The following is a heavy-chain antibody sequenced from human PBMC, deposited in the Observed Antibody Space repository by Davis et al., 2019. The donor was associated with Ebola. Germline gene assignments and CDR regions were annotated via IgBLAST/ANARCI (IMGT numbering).Heavy chain of an antibody. D-gene: IGHD1-14*01. CDR1: GFTFSDYY. J-gene: IGHJ6*02. V-gene: IGHV3-21*04. CDR2: ISSSSSYI. Sequence: PGGSLRLSCAASGFTFSDYYMNWVRQAPGKGLEWVSSISSSSSYIYYADSVKGRFTISRDNAKNSLYLQMNSLRAEDTAVYYCAKGPEAVGNRYYYGMDVWGQGTTVTVSS. CDR3: AKGPEAVGNRYYYGMDV.